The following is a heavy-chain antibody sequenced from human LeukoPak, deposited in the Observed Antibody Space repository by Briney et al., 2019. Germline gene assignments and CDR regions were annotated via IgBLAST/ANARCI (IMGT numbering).Heavy chain of an antibody. Sequence: SETLSLTCTVSGGSISGYYWNWLRQPAGKGLEWIGRIYATGSTDYNPSLKSRVTMSVDGSKNQVSLRLNSVTAADTAVYYCARTGSGWDTAPRFDYWGQGTLVTVSS. CDR1: GGSISGYY. J-gene: IGHJ4*02. V-gene: IGHV4-4*07. CDR2: IYATGST. CDR3: ARTGSGWDTAPRFDY. D-gene: IGHD6-19*01.